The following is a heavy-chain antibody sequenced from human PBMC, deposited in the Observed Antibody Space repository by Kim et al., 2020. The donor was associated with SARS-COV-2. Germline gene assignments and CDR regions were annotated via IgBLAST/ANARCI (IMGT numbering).Heavy chain of an antibody. D-gene: IGHD4-4*01. V-gene: IGHV3-23*01. J-gene: IGHJ4*02. Sequence: SVKGRFTISRDNSKNTLYLQMNSLRAEDTAVYYCAKALDDYSNYAGAFDYWGQGTLVTVSS. CDR3: AKALDDYSNYAGAFDY.